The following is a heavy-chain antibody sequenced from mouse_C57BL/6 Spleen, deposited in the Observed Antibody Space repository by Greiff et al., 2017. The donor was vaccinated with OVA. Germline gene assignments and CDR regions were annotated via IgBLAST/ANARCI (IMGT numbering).Heavy chain of an antibody. V-gene: IGHV1-26*01. CDR3: ARKPYYSNYVYFDY. D-gene: IGHD2-5*01. CDR1: GYTFTDYY. Sequence: VQLQQSGPELVKPGASVKISCKASGYTFTDYYMNWVKQSHGKSLEWIGDINPNNGGTSYNQKFKGKATLTVDKSSSTAYMELRSLTSEDSAVYYCARKPYYSNYVYFDYWGQGTTLTVSS. J-gene: IGHJ2*01. CDR2: INPNNGGT.